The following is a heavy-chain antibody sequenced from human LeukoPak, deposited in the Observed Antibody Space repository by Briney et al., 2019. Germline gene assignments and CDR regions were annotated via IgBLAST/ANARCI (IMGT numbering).Heavy chain of an antibody. Sequence: ASVKVSCKASGYTFTGYYMHWVRQAPGQGLEWMGWINPNSGGTNYAQKFQVWVTMTRDTSISTAYMELSRLRSDDTAVYYCAREPYSFLGDWFDPWGQGTLVTVSS. CDR2: INPNSGGT. D-gene: IGHD5/OR15-5a*01. CDR1: GYTFTGYY. V-gene: IGHV1-2*04. J-gene: IGHJ5*02. CDR3: AREPYSFLGDWFDP.